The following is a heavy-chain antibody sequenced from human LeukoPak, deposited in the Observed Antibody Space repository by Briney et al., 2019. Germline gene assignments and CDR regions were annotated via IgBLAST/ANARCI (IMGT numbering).Heavy chain of an antibody. V-gene: IGHV3-11*01. J-gene: IGHJ5*01. CDR3: ARDRGIFGDVITASFDF. CDR1: GFTFSDYF. D-gene: IGHD3-3*01. Sequence: GGSLRLSCTTSGFTFSDYFLSWIRQAPGKGLEWISYITSDGNTQYYGDSVKGRFTISRDNAKNSLYLQMHSLRVGDTAVYYCARDRGIFGDVITASFDFWSQGSLVTVSS. CDR2: ITSDGNTQ.